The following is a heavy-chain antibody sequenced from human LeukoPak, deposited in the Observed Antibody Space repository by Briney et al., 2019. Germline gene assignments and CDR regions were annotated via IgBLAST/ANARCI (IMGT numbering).Heavy chain of an antibody. J-gene: IGHJ5*02. V-gene: IGHV3-21*01. D-gene: IGHD3-22*01. CDR3: ARSPTSPLYYYDRSGYYYDPYNWFDP. Sequence: GGSLRLSCAASGFTFSSYSMNWVRQAPGKGLEWVSSISSSSTYIYYADSVKGRFTISRDNAKNSLFLQMNSLRAEDTAVYYCARSPTSPLYYYDRSGYYYDPYNWFDPWGQGTLVTVSS. CDR2: ISSSSTYI. CDR1: GFTFSSYS.